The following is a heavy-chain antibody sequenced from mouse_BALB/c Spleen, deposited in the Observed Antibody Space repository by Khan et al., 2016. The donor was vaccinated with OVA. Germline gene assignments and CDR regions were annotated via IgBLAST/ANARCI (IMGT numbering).Heavy chain of an antibody. V-gene: IGHV1S136*01. J-gene: IGHJ2*01. CDR1: GYTFTSYV. CDR2: IYPYNDDT. CDR3: ARNYGYDVYFDY. D-gene: IGHD2-14*01. Sequence: VQLQQSGPELVKPGASVKMSCKASGYTFTSYVMHWVRQKPGQGLEWIGYIYPYNDDTKYNEKIKGKATLTSDKSSSTAYMELTSLTSEDSGVYYCARNYGYDVYFDYWGQGTTLTVSS.